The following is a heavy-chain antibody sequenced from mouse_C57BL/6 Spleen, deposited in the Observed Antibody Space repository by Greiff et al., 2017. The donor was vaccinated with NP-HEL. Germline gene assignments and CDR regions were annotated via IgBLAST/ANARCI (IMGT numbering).Heavy chain of an antibody. CDR3: ARSTTWDWFAY. CDR2: IHPNSGST. Sequence: QVQLKQPGAELVKPGASVKLSCKASGYTFTSYWMHWVKQRPGQGLEWIGMIHPNSGSTNYNEKFKSKATLTVDKSSSTAYMQLSSLTSEDSAVYYCARSTTWDWFAYWGQGTLVTVSA. V-gene: IGHV1-64*01. CDR1: GYTFTSYW. J-gene: IGHJ3*01. D-gene: IGHD4-1*01.